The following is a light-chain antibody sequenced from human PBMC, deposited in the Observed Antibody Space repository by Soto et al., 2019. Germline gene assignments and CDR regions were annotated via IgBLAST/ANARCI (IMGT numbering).Light chain of an antibody. Sequence: EIVLTQSPGTLSLSPGERATLSCRASQSVSSIYLAWYQQKPGQAPRLLIYDASSRATGIPDSFSGSGSGTDFTLTISRLEPEDFAVYYCQQYGSSRWTFGQGTKVEI. V-gene: IGKV3-20*01. CDR2: DAS. J-gene: IGKJ1*01. CDR3: QQYGSSRWT. CDR1: QSVSSIY.